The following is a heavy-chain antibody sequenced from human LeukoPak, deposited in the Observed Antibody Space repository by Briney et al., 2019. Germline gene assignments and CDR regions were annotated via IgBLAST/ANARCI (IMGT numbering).Heavy chain of an antibody. Sequence: ASVKVSCKASGYTFTSYAMHWVRQAPGQRLEWMGWINAGNGNTKYSQKFQGRVTITRDTSASIAYMKLSSLRSEDTAVYYCARDRGVTMVRGVIDSFDYWGQGTLVTVSS. V-gene: IGHV1-3*01. CDR3: ARDRGVTMVRGVIDSFDY. CDR1: GYTFTSYA. CDR2: INAGNGNT. D-gene: IGHD3-10*01. J-gene: IGHJ4*02.